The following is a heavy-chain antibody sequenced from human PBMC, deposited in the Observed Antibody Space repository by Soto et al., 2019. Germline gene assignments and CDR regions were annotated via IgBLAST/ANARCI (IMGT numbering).Heavy chain of an antibody. CDR1: GYTFTGYY. CDR2: INPNSGGT. CDR3: ARDGADIVLMVYATWFDP. Sequence: ASVKVSCKASGYTFTGYYMHWVRQAPGQGLEWMGWINPNSGGTNYAQKFQGRVTMTRDTSISTAYMELSRLRSDDTAVYYCARDGADIVLMVYATWFDPWGQGTPVTVSS. D-gene: IGHD2-8*01. V-gene: IGHV1-2*02. J-gene: IGHJ5*02.